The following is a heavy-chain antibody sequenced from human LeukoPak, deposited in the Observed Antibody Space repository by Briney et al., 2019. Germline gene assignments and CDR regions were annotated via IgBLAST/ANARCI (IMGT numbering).Heavy chain of an antibody. Sequence: SETLSLTCTVSGDSISNSDYYWGWIRQPPGKGLEWIGSMYYSGTTYYNPSLKSRLTISVDTSKNQFSLNLSFVTGADTAVYYCARHGRVAYYYDSSGYTNWFDPWGQGTLVTVSS. D-gene: IGHD3-22*01. CDR3: ARHGRVAYYYDSSGYTNWFDP. V-gene: IGHV4-39*01. CDR2: MYYSGTT. J-gene: IGHJ5*02. CDR1: GDSISNSDYY.